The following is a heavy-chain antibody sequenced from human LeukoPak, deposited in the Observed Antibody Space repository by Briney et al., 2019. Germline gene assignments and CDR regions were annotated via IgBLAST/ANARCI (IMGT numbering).Heavy chain of an antibody. V-gene: IGHV4-39*01. J-gene: IGHJ4*02. D-gene: IGHD4-11*01. CDR1: GDSISSTTYW. CDR2: MSYVGIT. Sequence: SETLSLTCTVSGDSISSTTYWWGWIRQSPGKGLEWIGSMSYVGITSYNPSLKSRATISVDTSKNQFSLMLSSVTAADTAVYYCTRLPLDYSLDHWGQGIPVSVSS. CDR3: TRLPLDYSLDH.